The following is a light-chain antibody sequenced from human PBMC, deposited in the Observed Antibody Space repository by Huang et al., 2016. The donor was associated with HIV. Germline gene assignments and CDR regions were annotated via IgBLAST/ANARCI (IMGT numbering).Light chain of an antibody. CDR2: GAS. Sequence: EIVLTQSPATLSLSPGERATLSCRASQSVSAYLAWYQQQLGQAPRLLIYGASNRATGIPARFSGRGSGTDFTLSSSSLEPEDFAVYYCQQRSDWPLTFGGGTKVEIK. V-gene: IGKV3-11*01. J-gene: IGKJ4*01. CDR1: QSVSAY. CDR3: QQRSDWPLT.